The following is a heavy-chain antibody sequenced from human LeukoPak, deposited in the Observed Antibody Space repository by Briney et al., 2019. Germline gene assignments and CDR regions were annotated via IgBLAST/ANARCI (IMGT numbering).Heavy chain of an antibody. CDR3: ARSSYCSGGSCYPRSFGY. CDR1: GFTFSSYA. J-gene: IGHJ4*02. CDR2: ISGSGGSA. V-gene: IGHV3-23*01. D-gene: IGHD2-15*01. Sequence: GGSLRLSCAASGFTFSSYAMSWVRQAPGKGLEWVSAISGSGGSAYYADSVKGRFTISRDNSKNTLYLQMNSLRAEDTAVYYCARSSYCSGGSCYPRSFGYWGQGTLVTVSS.